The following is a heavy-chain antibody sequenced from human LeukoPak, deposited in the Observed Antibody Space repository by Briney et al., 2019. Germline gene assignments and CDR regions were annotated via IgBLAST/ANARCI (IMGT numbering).Heavy chain of an antibody. CDR2: ISRSSSTI. J-gene: IGHJ6*02. D-gene: IGHD2-2*01. CDR3: ARADIAVVPTAIYYYGMDV. Sequence: PGGSLRLSCAASGFIFKTYSMNWVRQAPGKGLEWVSYISRSSSTIYYADPVKGRFTTSRDNAKNSLYLQMNSLRDEDTAVYYCARADIAVVPTAIYYYGMDVWGQGTTVTVSS. V-gene: IGHV3-48*02. CDR1: GFIFKTYS.